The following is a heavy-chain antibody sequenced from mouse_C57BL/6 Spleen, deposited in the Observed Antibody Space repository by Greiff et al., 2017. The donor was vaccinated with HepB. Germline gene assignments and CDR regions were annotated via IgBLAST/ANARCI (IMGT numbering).Heavy chain of an antibody. D-gene: IGHD1-1*01. CDR3: ARKGITTVVATPFDY. Sequence: QVQLKQPGAELVKPGASVKLSCKASGYTFTSYWMHWVKQRPGQGLEWIGMIHPNSGSTNYNEKFKSKATLTVDKSSSTAYMQLSSLTSEDSAVYYCARKGITTVVATPFDYWGQGTTLTVSS. J-gene: IGHJ2*01. V-gene: IGHV1-64*01. CDR2: IHPNSGST. CDR1: GYTFTSYW.